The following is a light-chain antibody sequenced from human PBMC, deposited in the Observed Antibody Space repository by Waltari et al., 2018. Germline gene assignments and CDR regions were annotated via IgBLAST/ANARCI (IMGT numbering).Light chain of an antibody. CDR2: TTS. CDR1: QNINNF. J-gene: IGKJ3*01. Sequence: DIQMTQSPSSLSASVGDRVTITCRAIQNINNFLNWYQQKPGKAPNLLIYTTSTLQSGVPSRFSGGGSGTDFTLTISSLQPEDFATYYCQQSSSTPFTFGPGTEVDIK. CDR3: QQSSSTPFT. V-gene: IGKV1-39*01.